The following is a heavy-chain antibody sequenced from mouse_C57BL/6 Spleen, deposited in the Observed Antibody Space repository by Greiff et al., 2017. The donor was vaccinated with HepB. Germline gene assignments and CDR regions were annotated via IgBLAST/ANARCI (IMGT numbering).Heavy chain of an antibody. CDR1: GFTFSSYT. CDR2: ISGGGGNT. V-gene: IGHV5-9*01. CDR3: ARHGSNYVLYDFDY. D-gene: IGHD2-5*01. J-gene: IGHJ2*01. Sequence: EVKVVESGGGLVKPGGSLKLSCAASGFTFSSYTMSWVRQTPEKRLEWVVTISGGGGNTYYPDSVKGRFTISRDNAKNTLYLQMCSLRSEDTALYYCARHGSNYVLYDFDYWGQGTTLTVSA.